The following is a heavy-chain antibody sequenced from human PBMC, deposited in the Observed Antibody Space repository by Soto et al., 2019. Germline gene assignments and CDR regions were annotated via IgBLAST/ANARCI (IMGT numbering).Heavy chain of an antibody. Sequence: PSETLSLTCTVSGGSISGSIYYWDGIRQPPGKGLEWIGSIYYSGSTYYNPSLKSRVTISVDTSKNQFSLKLSSVTAADTAVYYCARLVGNWSQGWFDPWGQGTLVTVSS. CDR1: GGSISGSIYY. D-gene: IGHD1-1*01. CDR3: ARLVGNWSQGWFDP. CDR2: IYYSGST. J-gene: IGHJ5*02. V-gene: IGHV4-39*01.